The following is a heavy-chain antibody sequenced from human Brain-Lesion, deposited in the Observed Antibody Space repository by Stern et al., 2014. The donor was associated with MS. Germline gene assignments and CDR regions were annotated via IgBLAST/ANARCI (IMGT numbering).Heavy chain of an antibody. Sequence: QVQLVQSGAEVKKPGASVKVSCKTSGYIFTGYYIHWVRQAPGQGLEWMAWINPNTGGTKYVQKFQDRVTMSRDTSISTDYVELSSLTSDDTAVYYCARDQRGITIFGVVTDYYYLGMDVWGQGTTVPVSS. D-gene: IGHD3-3*01. V-gene: IGHV1-2*02. CDR2: INPNTGGT. J-gene: IGHJ6*02. CDR1: GYIFTGYY. CDR3: ARDQRGITIFGVVTDYYYLGMDV.